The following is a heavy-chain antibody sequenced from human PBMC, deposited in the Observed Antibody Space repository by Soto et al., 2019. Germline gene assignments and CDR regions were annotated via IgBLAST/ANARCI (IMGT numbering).Heavy chain of an antibody. CDR1: GFTFSNAW. J-gene: IGHJ4*02. CDR3: TTDRRGYSYGDY. Sequence: GGSLRLSCAASGFTFSNAWMSWVRQAPGKGLEWVGRIKSKTDGGTTDYAAPVKGRFTISRDDSKNTLYLQMISLKTEDTAVYYCTTDRRGYSYGDYWGQGTLVTVSS. D-gene: IGHD5-18*01. V-gene: IGHV3-15*01. CDR2: IKSKTDGGTT.